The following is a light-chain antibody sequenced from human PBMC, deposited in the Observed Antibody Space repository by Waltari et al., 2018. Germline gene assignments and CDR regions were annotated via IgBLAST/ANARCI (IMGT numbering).Light chain of an antibody. V-gene: IGKV4-1*01. CDR3: QQYYTTPRT. CDR1: QSVLYSSNNNNY. CDR2: WAS. J-gene: IGKJ1*01. Sequence: DIAMTQSPDSLAVSLGERATINCKSSQSVLYSSNNNNYLAWYRQKPGQPPKLLFYWASTRASGVPDRFSGSGSGTDFTLTISSLQAEDVAVYYCQQYYTTPRTFGQGTTVEIK.